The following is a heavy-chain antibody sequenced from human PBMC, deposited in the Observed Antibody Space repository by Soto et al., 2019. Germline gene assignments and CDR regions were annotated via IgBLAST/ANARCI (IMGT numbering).Heavy chain of an antibody. CDR3: AKVDAYSYRTDH. J-gene: IGHJ4*02. CDR1: GFTFSNSA. CDR2: IGRTNNT. D-gene: IGHD3-16*02. V-gene: IGHV3-23*01. Sequence: GGSLRLSCAASGFTFSNSAMTWVRQALGKGPEWVSSIGRTNNTHYADSVKGRFAISRDNSQNTLYLQMNSLTAGDTAVYFCAKVDAYSYRTDHCGQGTLVTVSS.